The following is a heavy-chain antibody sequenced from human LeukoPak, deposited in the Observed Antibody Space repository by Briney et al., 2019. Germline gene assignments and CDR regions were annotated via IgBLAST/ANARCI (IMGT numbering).Heavy chain of an antibody. J-gene: IGHJ6*04. CDR1: GYTLTELS. CDR3: ATDARVSSGREGGMDV. CDR2: FDPEDGET. V-gene: IGHV1-24*01. D-gene: IGHD5-24*01. Sequence: ASVKVSCKVSGYTLTELSMHWVRQAPGKGLEWMGGFDPEDGETIYAQKFQGRVTMTEDTSTDTAYMELSSLRSEDTAVYYCATDARVSSGREGGMDVWGKGTTVTVSS.